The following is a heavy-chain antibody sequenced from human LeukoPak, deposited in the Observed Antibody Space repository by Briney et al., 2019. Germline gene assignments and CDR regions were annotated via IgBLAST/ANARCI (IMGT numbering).Heavy chain of an antibody. J-gene: IGHJ4*02. CDR1: GFTVSSNY. CDR2: IYSGGST. D-gene: IGHD5-24*01. CDR3: ARDKPVEMATNWGGYFDY. Sequence: GGSLRLSCAASGFTVSSNYMSWVRQAPGKGLEWVSVIYSGGSTYYADSVKGRFTISRDNSKNTLYLQMNSLRAEDTAVYYCARDKPVEMATNWGGYFDYWGQGTLVTVSS. V-gene: IGHV3-66*01.